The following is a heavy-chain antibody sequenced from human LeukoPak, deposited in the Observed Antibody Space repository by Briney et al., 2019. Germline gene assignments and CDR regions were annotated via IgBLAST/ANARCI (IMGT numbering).Heavy chain of an antibody. Sequence: ASVKVSCKASGYTFTGYYMHWVRQAPGQGLEWKGWINPNSGGTNYAQKFQGRVTMTRDTSISTAYMELSRLRSDDTAVYYCARESISYYYYYMDVWGKGTTVTVSS. CDR2: INPNSGGT. J-gene: IGHJ6*03. V-gene: IGHV1-2*02. D-gene: IGHD3-9*01. CDR1: GYTFTGYY. CDR3: ARESISYYYYYMDV.